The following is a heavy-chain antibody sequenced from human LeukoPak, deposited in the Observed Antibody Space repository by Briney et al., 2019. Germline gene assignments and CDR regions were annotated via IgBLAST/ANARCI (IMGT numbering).Heavy chain of an antibody. CDR2: INSDGSST. CDR3: ARGHIAARPSHYYMDV. CDR1: GFTFSSYW. J-gene: IGHJ6*03. V-gene: IGHV3-74*01. D-gene: IGHD6-6*01. Sequence: PGGSLRLSCAASGFTFSSYWMHWVRQAPGKGLVWVSRINSDGSSTSYADSVKGRFTISRDYAKNTLYLQMNSLRAEDTAVYYCARGHIAARPSHYYMDVWGKGTTVTVSS.